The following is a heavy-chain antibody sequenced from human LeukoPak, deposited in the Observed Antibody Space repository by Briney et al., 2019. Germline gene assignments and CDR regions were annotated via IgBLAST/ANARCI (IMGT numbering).Heavy chain of an antibody. J-gene: IGHJ4*02. CDR2: ISSSGSTI. CDR3: ASEKADYYDSSGYLDY. D-gene: IGHD3-22*01. V-gene: IGHV3-48*03. CDR1: GFTFSSYE. Sequence: GGSLRLSXAASGFTFSSYEMNWVRQAPGKGLEWLSYISSSGSTIYYADSVKGRFTISRDNAKNSLYLQMNSLRAEDTAVYYCASEKADYYDSSGYLDYWGQGTLVTVSS.